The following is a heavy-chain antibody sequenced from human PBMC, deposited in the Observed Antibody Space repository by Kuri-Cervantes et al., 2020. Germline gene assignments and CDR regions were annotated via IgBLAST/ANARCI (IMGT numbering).Heavy chain of an antibody. Sequence: SETLSLTCSVSGGSISRGDPYWTWIRQPPGKGLEWIGYIYYSGTTYYNASLKSRVIISLDTSKNQFSLKLSSVTAADTAVYYCSRGAYISRRNWFDPWGQGTLVTVSS. CDR1: GGSISRGDPY. J-gene: IGHJ5*02. CDR3: SRGAYISRRNWFDP. CDR2: IYYSGTT. D-gene: IGHD6-13*01. V-gene: IGHV4-30-4*08.